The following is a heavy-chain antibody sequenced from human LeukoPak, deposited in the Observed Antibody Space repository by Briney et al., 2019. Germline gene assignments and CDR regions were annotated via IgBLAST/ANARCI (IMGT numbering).Heavy chain of an antibody. CDR1: GYTLSDHY. CDR3: ARVTVDDSYDY. J-gene: IGHJ4*02. V-gene: IGHV1-2*02. CDR2: INPNSGDT. D-gene: IGHD1-20*01. Sequence: ASVTVSCKASGYTLSDHYMHWGRQAPGQGLEWMGWINPNSGDTNYAQNFQGRVTMTRDTSISTAYMELSGLRSDGTACYYCARVTVDDSYDYWGEGTLVTVSS.